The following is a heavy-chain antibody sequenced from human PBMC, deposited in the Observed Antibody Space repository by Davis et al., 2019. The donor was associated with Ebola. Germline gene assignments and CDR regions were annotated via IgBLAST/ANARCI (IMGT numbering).Heavy chain of an antibody. CDR1: VITFSSYA. Sequence: GESLKISCTDSVITFSSYAMTWVRQAPGKGLEWVSAISGSGGSTYYADSVKGRFTISRDNSKNTLYLQMNSLRAEDTAVYYCARLRLVYYGMDVWGQGTTVTVS. CDR2: ISGSGGST. V-gene: IGHV3-23*01. D-gene: IGHD3-16*01. J-gene: IGHJ6*02. CDR3: ARLRLVYYGMDV.